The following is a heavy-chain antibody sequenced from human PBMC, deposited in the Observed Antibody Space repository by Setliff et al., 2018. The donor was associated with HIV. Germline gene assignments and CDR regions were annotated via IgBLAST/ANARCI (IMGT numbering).Heavy chain of an antibody. V-gene: IGHV3-64*02. D-gene: IGHD3-3*01. CDR2: INVNGDWT. CDR1: GFTFSSAV. J-gene: IGHJ4*02. Sequence: GGSLRLSCAVSGFTFSSAVFHRVRQAPGKGLEYVSGINVNGDWTYYADSVKGRFTMSRDNARNSLYLQMNSLTVEDTGVYYCARLYDRYDDSGYYHPVQALSYWGQGAQVTVSS. CDR3: ARLYDRYDDSGYYHPVQALSY.